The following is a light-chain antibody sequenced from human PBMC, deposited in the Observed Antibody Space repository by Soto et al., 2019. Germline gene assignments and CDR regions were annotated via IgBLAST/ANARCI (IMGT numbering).Light chain of an antibody. V-gene: IGKV1-39*01. J-gene: IGKJ1*01. Sequence: DIQMTQSPSSLSASVGDRVTITCRASQSISSDLHWYQQKPGKAPKLLIYAASNLQSGVPPRFRASGSGTESAHILTSIQPEDFATYYCQEGYSTPSTLDQGTNVEIK. CDR2: AAS. CDR3: QEGYSTPST. CDR1: QSISSD.